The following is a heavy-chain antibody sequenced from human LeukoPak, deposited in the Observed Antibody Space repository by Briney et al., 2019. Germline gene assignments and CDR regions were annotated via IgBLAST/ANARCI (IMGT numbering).Heavy chain of an antibody. V-gene: IGHV3-23*01. CDR3: ARDPSVAVAGTDY. CDR1: GFTFSSYA. J-gene: IGHJ4*02. Sequence: GGSLRLSCAASGFTFSSYAMSWVRQAPGKGLEWVSAISGSGGSTYYADSVKGRFTISRDNSKNTLYLQMNSLRAEDTAVYYCARDPSVAVAGTDYWGQGTLVTVSS. CDR2: ISGSGGST. D-gene: IGHD6-19*01.